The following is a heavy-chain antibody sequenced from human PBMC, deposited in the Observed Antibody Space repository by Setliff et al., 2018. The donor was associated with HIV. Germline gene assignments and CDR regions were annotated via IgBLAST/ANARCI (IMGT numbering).Heavy chain of an antibody. V-gene: IGHV4-4*07. CDR2: IFASGST. J-gene: IGHJ4*02. CDR3: ARLEYYSDGNGYLQFYFDY. D-gene: IGHD3-22*01. CDR1: GGSFSSYH. Sequence: SETLSLTCTVSGGSFSSYHWSWIRHPAGKGLEWIGHIFASGSTKYNPSLESRVTMSVDTSRTQFSLKLRSVTAADTAVYYCARLEYYSDGNGYLQFYFDYWGQGTLVTVSS.